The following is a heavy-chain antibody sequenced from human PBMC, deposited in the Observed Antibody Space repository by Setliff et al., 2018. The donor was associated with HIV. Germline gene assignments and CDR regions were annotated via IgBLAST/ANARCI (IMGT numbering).Heavy chain of an antibody. Sequence: SETLSLTCTVPGGSISSSSYYWGWIRQPPGKGLEWIGSIYYSGSTYYNPSLKSRVTISVDTSKNQFSLKLSSVTAADTAVYYCARGVVSVVVVAATTYYYYVMDVWGQGTTVTVSS. J-gene: IGHJ6*02. V-gene: IGHV4-39*07. CDR3: ARGVVSVVVVAATTYYYYVMDV. CDR1: GGSISSSSYY. D-gene: IGHD2-15*01. CDR2: IYYSGST.